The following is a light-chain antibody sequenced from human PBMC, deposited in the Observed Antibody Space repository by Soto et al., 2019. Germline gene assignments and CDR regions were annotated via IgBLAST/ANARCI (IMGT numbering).Light chain of an antibody. Sequence: EIVVTQSPATLFLSPGEKATLSCRASQSISSYLAWYQHKPGQAPRLLISDASNRATGIPARFSGSGSGTDFTLTISSLEPEDFAVYYCQQRYNWITFGQGTRLEIK. J-gene: IGKJ5*01. V-gene: IGKV3-11*01. CDR1: QSISSY. CDR2: DAS. CDR3: QQRYNWIT.